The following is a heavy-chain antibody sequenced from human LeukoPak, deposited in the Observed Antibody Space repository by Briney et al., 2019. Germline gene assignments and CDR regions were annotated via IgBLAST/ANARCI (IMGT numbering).Heavy chain of an antibody. V-gene: IGHV3-74*01. CDR1: GFTFNSYW. D-gene: IGHD6-6*01. Sequence: GGSLRLSCAASGFTFNSYWMHWVRQAPGKGLVWVSRIKTDGSTTNYADSVKGRSTISRDNAKKTLYLQMNSLRAEDTAVYYCARDGLYTSSSFYYYMDVWGKGTTVTVSS. CDR2: IKTDGSTT. CDR3: ARDGLYTSSSFYYYMDV. J-gene: IGHJ6*03.